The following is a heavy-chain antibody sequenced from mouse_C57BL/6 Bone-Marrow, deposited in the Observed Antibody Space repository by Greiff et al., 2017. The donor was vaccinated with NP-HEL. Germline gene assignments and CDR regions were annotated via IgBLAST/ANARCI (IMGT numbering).Heavy chain of an antibody. J-gene: IGHJ1*03. V-gene: IGHV1-63*01. D-gene: IGHD2-4*01. Sequence: QVQLQQSGAELVRPGTSVKMSCKASGYTFTNYWIGWAKQRPGHGLEWIGDIYPGGGYTNYNEKFKGKATLTADKSSSTAYMQFSILTSEDSAIYYCARRRLRRGYFDVWGTGTTVTVSS. CDR1: GYTFTNYW. CDR3: ARRRLRRGYFDV. CDR2: IYPGGGYT.